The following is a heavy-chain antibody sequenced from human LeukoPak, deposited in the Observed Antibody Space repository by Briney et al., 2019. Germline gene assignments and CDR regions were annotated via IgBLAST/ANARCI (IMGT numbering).Heavy chain of an antibody. J-gene: IGHJ4*02. CDR1: GGSISSYY. V-gene: IGHV4-59*08. Sequence: SETLSLTCTVSGGSISSYYWSWIRQPPGKGLEWIGYIYYSGRTNYNPSLKSRVTISVDTSKNQFSLKLSSVTAADTAVYYCARGQMTTVTPGLDYWGQGTLVTVSS. CDR2: IYYSGRT. CDR3: ARGQMTTVTPGLDY. D-gene: IGHD4-17*01.